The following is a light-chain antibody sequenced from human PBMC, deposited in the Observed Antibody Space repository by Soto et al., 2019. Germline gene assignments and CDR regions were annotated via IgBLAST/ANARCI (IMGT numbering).Light chain of an antibody. Sequence: EIVLTQSPDTLSLSPGERATLSCRASQRVSSDSLAWYQQQPGQAPRLLIYSTSNRATGIPDRFSGSGSGTEFTLTISSLQSEDFAVYYCQQYNNWPRTFGQGTKVDIK. J-gene: IGKJ1*01. CDR2: STS. CDR1: QRVSSD. V-gene: IGKV3D-15*01. CDR3: QQYNNWPRT.